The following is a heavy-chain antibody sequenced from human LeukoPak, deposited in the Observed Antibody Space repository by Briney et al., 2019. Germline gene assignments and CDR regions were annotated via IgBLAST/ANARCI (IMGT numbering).Heavy chain of an antibody. D-gene: IGHD3-10*01. CDR3: AKDYGSGSALSYFDI. V-gene: IGHV3-23*01. CDR2: ISSSGSTT. Sequence: TGGSLRLSCAASGFTFTTYAMGWVRQAPGKGLEWVSSISSSGSTTFYADSVRGRFTISRDSSRNTLFLQMNSLRDEDTAVYYCAKDYGSGSALSYFDIWGHGTLVTVSS. CDR1: GFTFTTYA. J-gene: IGHJ2*01.